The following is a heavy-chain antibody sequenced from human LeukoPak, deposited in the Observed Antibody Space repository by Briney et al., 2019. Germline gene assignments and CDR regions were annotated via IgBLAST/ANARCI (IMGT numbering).Heavy chain of an antibody. V-gene: IGHV1-2*02. CDR2: INPNSGGT. J-gene: IGHJ4*02. Sequence: ASVKVSCKASGYTFTGYYMHWVRQAPGQGLEWMGWINPNSGGTNYAQKFQGRVTVTRDTSNSTAYMELSRLRSDDTAVYYCARLLTSGPKWHLDYWGQGTLVTVSS. D-gene: IGHD2-8*01. CDR1: GYTFTGYY. CDR3: ARLLTSGPKWHLDY.